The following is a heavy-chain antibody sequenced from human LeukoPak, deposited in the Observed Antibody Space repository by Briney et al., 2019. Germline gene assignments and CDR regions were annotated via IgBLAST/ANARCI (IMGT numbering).Heavy chain of an antibody. CDR3: VTHVITMVRGVIRTPSDY. CDR1: GFTFSSYS. CDR2: ISSTNSTI. J-gene: IGHJ4*02. V-gene: IGHV3-48*04. Sequence: PGGSLRLSCAASGFTFSSYSMNWVRQAPGKGPEWVSYISSTNSTIYYTDSVKGRFSISRDNAKNSLYLQMNSLRAEDTAVYYCVTHVITMVRGVIRTPSDYWGQGTLVTVSS. D-gene: IGHD3-10*01.